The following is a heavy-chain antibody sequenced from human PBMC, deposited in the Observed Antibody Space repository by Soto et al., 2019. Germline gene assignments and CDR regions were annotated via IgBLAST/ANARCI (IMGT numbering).Heavy chain of an antibody. CDR1: GGSISSYY. V-gene: IGHV4-59*01. Sequence: PSETLSLTCTVSGGSISSYYWSWIRQPPGKGLEWIGYIYYSGSTNYNPSLKSRVTISVDTSKNQFSLKLSSVTAADTAVYYCARARLSRSWWFDPWGQGTPVTVS. CDR2: IYYSGST. D-gene: IGHD3-10*01. CDR3: ARARLSRSWWFDP. J-gene: IGHJ5*02.